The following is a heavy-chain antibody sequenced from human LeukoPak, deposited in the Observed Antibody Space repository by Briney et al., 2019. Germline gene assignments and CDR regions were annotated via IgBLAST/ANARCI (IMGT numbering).Heavy chain of an antibody. J-gene: IGHJ6*02. CDR1: AGSISSSSYY. D-gene: IGHD5-24*01. Sequence: SETLSLTCTVSAGSISSSSYYLGWIRQPPGKGLEWIVSIYYSGSTYYNPSLKSRVTISVDTSKNQFSLKLSSVTAADTAVYYCASLGGMATTGTSDYYYGMDVWGQGTTVTVSS. V-gene: IGHV4-39*01. CDR3: ASLGGMATTGTSDYYYGMDV. CDR2: IYYSGST.